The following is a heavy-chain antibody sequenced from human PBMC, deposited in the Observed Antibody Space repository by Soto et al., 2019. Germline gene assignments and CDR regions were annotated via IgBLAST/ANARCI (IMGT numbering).Heavy chain of an antibody. CDR2: IKEDGSEK. V-gene: IGHV3-7*01. CDR3: ARDKYLGTYAFDM. CDR1: GFTFNTYW. D-gene: IGHD2-2*01. J-gene: IGHJ3*02. Sequence: EVHLVESGGGLVRPGGSLRLSCAASGFTFNTYWMNWVRQAPGKGLEWVANIKEDGSEKWYVDSVKGRFTIFRDNAKKSLFLQMNSLRVEDTAVYYCARDKYLGTYAFDMWGQGTMVTVSS.